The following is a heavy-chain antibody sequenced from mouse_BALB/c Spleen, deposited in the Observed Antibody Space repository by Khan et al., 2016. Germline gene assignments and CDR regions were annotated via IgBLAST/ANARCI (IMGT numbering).Heavy chain of an antibody. CDR2: IYPGSDNT. J-gene: IGHJ3*01. V-gene: IGHV1-77*01. CDR3: AREWAGWFPY. Sequence: VQLVESGAELARPGASVTLSCKASGYTFTDYYINWMRQRTGQGLEWIGEIYPGSDNTYYNEKFKGKATLTADKSSSTAYMHLSSLTSEDSAVXFCAREWAGWFPYWGQGTLVTVSA. CDR1: GYTFTDYY.